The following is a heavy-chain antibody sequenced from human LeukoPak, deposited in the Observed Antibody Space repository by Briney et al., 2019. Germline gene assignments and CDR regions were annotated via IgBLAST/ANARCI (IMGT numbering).Heavy chain of an antibody. J-gene: IGHJ4*02. CDR1: GGSISTYY. CDR2: IYYSGST. V-gene: IGHV4-59*01. CDR3: VRGSGWYLY. D-gene: IGHD6-19*01. Sequence: PSETLSLTCTVSGGSISTYYWSWIRQPPGKGLEWIGYIYYSGSTNYNPSLKSRVTISVDTSKNQHSLKLNSLSAADTAVYYCVRGSGWYLYWGQGTLATVSS.